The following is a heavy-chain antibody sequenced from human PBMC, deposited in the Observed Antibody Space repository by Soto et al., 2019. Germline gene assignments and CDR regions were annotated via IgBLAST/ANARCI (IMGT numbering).Heavy chain of an antibody. V-gene: IGHV4-31*03. D-gene: IGHD4-17*01. CDR1: GASIRTGGYY. J-gene: IGHJ4*02. CDR2: IFYTGSA. CDR3: ARDRKDYPEI. Sequence: TLSLTCTVSGASIRTGGYYWSWIRQRPGKGLEWIAYIFYTGSAYYNPSLESRLSVYIDRSKKQFSLELRSVSVEDTVVHYCARDRKDYPEIWRKGNRVT.